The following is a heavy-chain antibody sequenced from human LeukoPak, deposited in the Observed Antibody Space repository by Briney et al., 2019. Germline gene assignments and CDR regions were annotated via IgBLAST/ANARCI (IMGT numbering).Heavy chain of an antibody. D-gene: IGHD3-22*01. CDR1: GFTFNSYA. CDR2: ISYDGSNK. CDR3: ARDKSRYYYDSSGYVYYYYGMDV. J-gene: IGHJ6*02. Sequence: GGSLRLSCAASGFTFNSYAMHWVRQAPGKGLEWVAVISYDGSNKYYADSVKGRFTISRDNSKNTLYLQMNSLRAEDTAVYYCARDKSRYYYDSSGYVYYYYGMDVWGQGTTVTVSS. V-gene: IGHV3-30-3*01.